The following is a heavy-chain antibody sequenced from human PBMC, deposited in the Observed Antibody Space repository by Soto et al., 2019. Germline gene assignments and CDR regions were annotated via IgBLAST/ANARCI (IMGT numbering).Heavy chain of an antibody. J-gene: IGHJ4*02. D-gene: IGHD5-18*01. V-gene: IGHV3-23*01. Sequence: PGGSLRLSCAASGFTFYNYAMSWVRQAPGKGLDWVSGISASGGTTFYADSVKGRFTISRDNSKNTLFLQMSSLRDEDTAVYFCAKDDATAMVSYFDYWGLGTRVTVSS. CDR3: AKDDATAMVSYFDY. CDR1: GFTFYNYA. CDR2: ISASGGTT.